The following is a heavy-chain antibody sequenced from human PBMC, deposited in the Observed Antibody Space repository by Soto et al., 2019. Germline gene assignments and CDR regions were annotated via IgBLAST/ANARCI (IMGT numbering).Heavy chain of an antibody. CDR3: ARGAEQWALRLLDY. V-gene: IGHV1-18*01. CDR2: ISTYKGST. CDR1: GYTFTSYG. D-gene: IGHD4-17*01. J-gene: IGHJ4*02. Sequence: GASVKVSCKAAGYTFTSYGISWVRQAPGQGLEWMGWISTYKGSTNYAQKFQGRVTMTTDTSTNTAYMELRSLRSDDTAVYYCARGAEQWALRLLDYWGQGTLVTVSS.